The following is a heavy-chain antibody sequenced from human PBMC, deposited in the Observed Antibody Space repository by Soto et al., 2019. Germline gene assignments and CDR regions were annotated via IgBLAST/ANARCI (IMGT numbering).Heavy chain of an antibody. CDR1: GFTVSSSY. CDR2: IYGGGST. D-gene: IGHD3-10*01. J-gene: IGHJ5*02. Sequence: EVQLVETGGDLIQPGGSLRLSCAASGFTVSSSYMSWVRQAPGKGLEWVSVIYGGGSTYYSDSVKGRVTISRDNSKNTLYLQMNSLRAEDTAVYYCSNAQLGSVGRPVSWGQGARVTVSS. CDR3: SNAQLGSVGRPVS. V-gene: IGHV3-53*02.